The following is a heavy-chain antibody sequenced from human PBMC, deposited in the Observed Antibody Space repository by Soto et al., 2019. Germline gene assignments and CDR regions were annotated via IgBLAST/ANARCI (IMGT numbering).Heavy chain of an antibody. CDR3: ASSTYYDILTGYSYFDY. D-gene: IGHD3-9*01. Sequence: SETLSLTCTVSGGSISSYYWSWIRQPPGKGLEWIGYIYYSGSTNYNPSLKSRVTISVDTSKNQFSLKLSSVTAADTAVYYCASSTYYDILTGYSYFDYWGQGTLVTVSS. J-gene: IGHJ4*02. CDR1: GGSISSYY. V-gene: IGHV4-59*08. CDR2: IYYSGST.